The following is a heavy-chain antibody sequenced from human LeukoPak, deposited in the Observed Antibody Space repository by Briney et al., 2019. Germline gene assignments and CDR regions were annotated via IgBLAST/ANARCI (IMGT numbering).Heavy chain of an antibody. V-gene: IGHV1-24*01. CDR3: TTVAVAGKDYYYYYGMDV. CDR2: FDPEDGET. D-gene: IGHD6-19*01. CDR1: GYTLTELS. Sequence: ASVKVSFKVSGYTLTELSMHWVRQAPGKGLEWMGGFDPEDGETIYAQKFQGRVTMTEDTSTDTAYMELSSLRSEDTAVYYCTTVAVAGKDYYYYYGMDVWGQGTTVTVSS. J-gene: IGHJ6*02.